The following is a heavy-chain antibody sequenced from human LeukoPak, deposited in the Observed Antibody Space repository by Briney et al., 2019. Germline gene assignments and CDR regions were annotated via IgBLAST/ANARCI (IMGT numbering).Heavy chain of an antibody. CDR2: IKQDGSEK. Sequence: TEGSLRLSCAASGFTFSSYWMSWVRQAPGKGLEWVANIKQDGSEKYYVDSVKGRFTISRDNAKNSLYLQMNSLRAEDTAVYYCARDVSGVVVAYWGQGTLVTVSS. CDR3: ARDVSGVVVAY. J-gene: IGHJ4*02. CDR1: GFTFSSYW. V-gene: IGHV3-7*01. D-gene: IGHD3-16*01.